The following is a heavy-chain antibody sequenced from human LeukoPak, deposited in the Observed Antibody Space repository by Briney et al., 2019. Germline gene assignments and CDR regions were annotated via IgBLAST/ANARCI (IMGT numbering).Heavy chain of an antibody. J-gene: IGHJ3*02. CDR1: GYTFTGYY. V-gene: IGHV1-2*02. CDR2: INPNSGGT. CDR3: ARSLTFKMGGAFDI. D-gene: IGHD1-26*01. Sequence: ASVKVSCKASGYTFTGYYMHWVRQAPGQGLEWMGWINPNSGGTNYAQKFQGRVTMTRDTSISTAYMELSRLRSDDTAVYYCARSLTFKMGGAFDIWGQGTMVTVSS.